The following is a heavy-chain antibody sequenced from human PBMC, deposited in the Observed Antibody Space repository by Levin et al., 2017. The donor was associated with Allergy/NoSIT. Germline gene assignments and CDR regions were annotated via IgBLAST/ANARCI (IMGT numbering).Heavy chain of an antibody. D-gene: IGHD1-1*01. CDR3: ARDREELERNYYGMDV. Sequence: GGSLRLSCAASGFTFSSYAMHWVRQAPGKGLEWVAVISYDGSNKYYADSVKGRFTISRDNSKNTLYLQMNSLRAEDTAVYYCARDREELERNYYGMDVWGQGTTVTVSS. V-gene: IGHV3-30-3*01. CDR1: GFTFSSYA. CDR2: ISYDGSNK. J-gene: IGHJ6*02.